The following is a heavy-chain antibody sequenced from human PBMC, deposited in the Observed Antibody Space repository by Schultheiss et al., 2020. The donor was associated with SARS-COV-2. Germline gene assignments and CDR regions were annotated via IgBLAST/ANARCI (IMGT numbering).Heavy chain of an antibody. Sequence: GESLKISCAASGFTFSSYAMHWVRQAPGKGLEWVANIKKDGSEKYYVDSVRGRFTISRDNAKNTLFLQMNSLRAEDTAVYYCARENDCSGGSCYRGYFDSWGQGTLVTVSS. CDR3: ARENDCSGGSCYRGYFDS. CDR1: GFTFSSYA. J-gene: IGHJ4*02. D-gene: IGHD2-15*01. V-gene: IGHV3-7*01. CDR2: IKKDGSEK.